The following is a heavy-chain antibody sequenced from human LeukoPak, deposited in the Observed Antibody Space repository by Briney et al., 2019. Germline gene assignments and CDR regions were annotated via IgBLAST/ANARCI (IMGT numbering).Heavy chain of an antibody. Sequence: GASVKVSCKASGYTFTSYGISWVRQAPGQGLEWMGWIIAYNGNTNYEQKLQVRGTMTTDTSTTTTSLELRSLSSDDTAAAYCSRDKSRDYKFGPWGQATLVTVSS. CDR2: IIAYNGNT. V-gene: IGHV1-18*01. CDR1: GYTFTSYG. CDR3: SRDKSRDYKFGP. D-gene: IGHD4-11*01. J-gene: IGHJ5*02.